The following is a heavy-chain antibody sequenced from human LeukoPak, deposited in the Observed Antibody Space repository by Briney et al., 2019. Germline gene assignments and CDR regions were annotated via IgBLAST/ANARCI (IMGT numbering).Heavy chain of an antibody. J-gene: IGHJ6*03. CDR3: AGISLTTGSYYYYYMDV. V-gene: IGHV3-20*04. CDR1: GLTFDDYG. CDR2: INWNGGST. D-gene: IGHD4-17*01. Sequence: GGSLRLSCAASGLTFDDYGMSWVRQAPGKGLEWVSGINWNGGSTGYADSVKGRFTISRDNAKNSLYLQMNSLRAEDTALYYCAGISLTTGSYYYYYMDVWGKGTTVTVSS.